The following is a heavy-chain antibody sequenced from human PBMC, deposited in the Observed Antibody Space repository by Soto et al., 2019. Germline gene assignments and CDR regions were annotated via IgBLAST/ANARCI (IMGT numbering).Heavy chain of an antibody. D-gene: IGHD1-26*01. CDR1: GFTFSSYA. Sequence: EVQLLESGGGLVQPGGSLRLSCAASGFTFSSYAMSWVRQAPGKGLEWVSAISGSGGSTYYADSVKGRFTISRDNSKNTLYLQLNSLRAEDTAVYYCAKDLRWELLPVDYYSYGMDVWGQGTTVTVSS. CDR2: ISGSGGST. J-gene: IGHJ6*02. CDR3: AKDLRWELLPVDYYSYGMDV. V-gene: IGHV3-23*01.